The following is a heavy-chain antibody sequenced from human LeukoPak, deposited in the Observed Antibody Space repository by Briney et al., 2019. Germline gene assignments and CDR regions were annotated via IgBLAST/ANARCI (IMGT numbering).Heavy chain of an antibody. CDR3: ARDGFDTIFGVVPYFDY. J-gene: IGHJ4*02. CDR1: GFTFSSYS. D-gene: IGHD3-3*01. V-gene: IGHV3-21*01. CDR2: ISSSSSYI. Sequence: GGSPRLSCAASGFTFSSYSMNWVRQAPGKGLEWVSSISSSSSYIYYADSVKGRFTISRDNAKNSLYLQMNSLRAEDTAVYYCARDGFDTIFGVVPYFDYWGQGTLVTVSS.